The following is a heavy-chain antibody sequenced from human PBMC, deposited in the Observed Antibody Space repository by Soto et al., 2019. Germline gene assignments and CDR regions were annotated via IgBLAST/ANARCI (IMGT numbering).Heavy chain of an antibody. CDR3: AKDWGSGGWFNWFHP. CDR1: GFTVGTTG. V-gene: IGHV3-30*18. D-gene: IGHD6-19*01. CDR2: ISHSGTSK. Sequence: QVQLVESGGGVVQPGGSLNLACVASGFTVGTTGMHWVRQAPGKGLEWVAMISHSGTSKQYGDSVQGRFTVSRDDAKNTPYLQMSSLRPEYTGTYHCAKDWGSGGWFNWFHPWGQGVQVTVSS. J-gene: IGHJ5*02.